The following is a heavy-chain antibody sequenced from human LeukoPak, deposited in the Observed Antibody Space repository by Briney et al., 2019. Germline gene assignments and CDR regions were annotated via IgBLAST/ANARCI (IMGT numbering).Heavy chain of an antibody. CDR2: IYTSGST. Sequence: SETLSLTCTDSGGSISNYYWSWIRQPPGKGLEWIGYIYTSGSTNYNPSLRSRVTISVDTSKNQLSLKLSSVTAADTAVYYCARYSGTYSFDYWGQGTLVTVSS. CDR3: ARYSGTYSFDY. V-gene: IGHV4-4*09. J-gene: IGHJ4*02. CDR1: GGSISNYY. D-gene: IGHD1-26*01.